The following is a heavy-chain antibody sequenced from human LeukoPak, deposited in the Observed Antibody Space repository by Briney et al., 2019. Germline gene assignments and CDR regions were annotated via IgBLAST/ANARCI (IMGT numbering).Heavy chain of an antibody. J-gene: IGHJ5*02. CDR2: INPSGGST. CDR1: GYTFTSYY. Sequence: ASVKVSCKASGYTFTSYYMHWVRQAPGQWLEWMGIINPSGGSTSYAQKFQGRVTMTRDTSTSTVYMELSSLRSEDTAVYYCAANEGDNWFDPWGQGTLVTVSS. V-gene: IGHV1-46*01. D-gene: IGHD2-8*01. CDR3: AANEGDNWFDP.